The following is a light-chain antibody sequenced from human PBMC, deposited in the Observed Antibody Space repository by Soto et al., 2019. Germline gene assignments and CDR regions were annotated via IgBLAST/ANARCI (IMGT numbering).Light chain of an antibody. CDR2: DVA. J-gene: IGLJ1*01. CDR1: RSDVGGSNF. CDR3: VSYTSSTTYG. Sequence: LTQPASVSDYPGQTISISCTRSRSDVGGSNFFSWYQKYPGKPPKRIIYDVANRPSGVSNHFSDSKSTTTASLIISRLQTEDEADYYCVSYTSSTTYGIGAETQGTV. V-gene: IGLV2-14*03.